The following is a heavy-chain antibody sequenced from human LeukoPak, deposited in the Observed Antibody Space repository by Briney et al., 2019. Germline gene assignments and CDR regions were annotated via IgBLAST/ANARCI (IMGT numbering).Heavy chain of an antibody. CDR2: INPSGGST. D-gene: IGHD3-3*01. CDR3: ARTPRILRFLEWLFDP. V-gene: IGHV1-46*01. CDR1: GYTFTSYY. J-gene: IGHJ5*02. Sequence: ASVKVSCKASGYTFTSYYMHWVRQAPGQGLEWMGIINPSGGSTSYAQKFQGRVTMTRDTSTSTVYMELSSLRSEDTAVYYCARTPRILRFLEWLFDPWGQGTLVTVSS.